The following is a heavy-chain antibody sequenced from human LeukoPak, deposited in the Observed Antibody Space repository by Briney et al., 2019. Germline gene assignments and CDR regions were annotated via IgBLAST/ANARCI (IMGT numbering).Heavy chain of an antibody. CDR2: INPDSGGT. CDR1: GYTFTVYY. J-gene: IGHJ4*02. V-gene: IGHV1-2*02. D-gene: IGHD6-19*01. Sequence: ASVKVSFTASGYTFTVYYLHWVRQAPGQGREGMGWINPDSGGTHYAQKFQGRVTMTRDTSISTAYMELSRLRSDDTAVYYCANAGIAVAANAADYWGQGTLVTVSS. CDR3: ANAGIAVAANAADY.